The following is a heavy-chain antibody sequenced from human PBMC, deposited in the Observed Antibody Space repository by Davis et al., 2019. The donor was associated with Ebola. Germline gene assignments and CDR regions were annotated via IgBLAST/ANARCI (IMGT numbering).Heavy chain of an antibody. J-gene: IGHJ3*02. Sequence: PGGSLRLSCTVSGDSISDYYWSWIRQPAGKGLEWIGCIYISGSNSSNPSLKSRVAMSVDTSKNQFSLKLSSVTAADTAVYYCARDYDSSGYRYPNDAFHIWGQGTMVTVSS. D-gene: IGHD3-22*01. CDR2: IYISGSN. CDR1: GDSISDYY. CDR3: ARDYDSSGYRYPNDAFHI. V-gene: IGHV4-4*07.